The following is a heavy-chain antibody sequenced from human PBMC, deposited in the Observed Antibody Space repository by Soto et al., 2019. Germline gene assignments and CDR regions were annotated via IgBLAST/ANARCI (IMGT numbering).Heavy chain of an antibody. V-gene: IGHV3-23*01. D-gene: IGHD3-3*01. CDR1: GFTFSSYA. CDR3: AKGGVYYDFLSGYWDAFDI. CDR2: ISGSGGST. Sequence: EVQLLESGGGLVQPGGSLRLSCAASGFTFSSYAMSWVRQAPGKGLEWVSAISGSGGSTYYADSVKGRFTISRDNSKNTLYLQMNRLRAEDTAVYYCAKGGVYYDFLSGYWDAFDIWGQGTMVTVSS. J-gene: IGHJ3*02.